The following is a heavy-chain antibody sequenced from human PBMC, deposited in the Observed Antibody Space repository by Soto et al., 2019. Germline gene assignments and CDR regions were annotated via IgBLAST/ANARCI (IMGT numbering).Heavy chain of an antibody. CDR2: ISTYNGNT. V-gene: IGHV1-18*01. D-gene: IGHD2-15*01. Sequence: QVQLVQSGTEVKKPGASVKVSCKASGYTFTSYGISWVRQAPGQGLERMGWISTYNGNTIYAQNLQGRVTMTTDTSTRTAYMELRSLTSDDTAVYYCARDLPGYCSGASCYYFDYWGQGTLVTVSS. CDR3: ARDLPGYCSGASCYYFDY. J-gene: IGHJ4*02. CDR1: GYTFTSYG.